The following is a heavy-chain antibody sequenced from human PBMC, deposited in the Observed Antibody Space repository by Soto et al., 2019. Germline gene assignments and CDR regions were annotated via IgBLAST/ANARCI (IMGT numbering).Heavy chain of an antibody. Sequence: GASVKVSCNASGYTFTCYYIHWVRQAPGQGLEWMGWINPNRGGTNYAQKFQGWDTRTRDASISTPYMELSRLRSDDTPVYSCARERRYNSRGYNYGMDVWGQGTTVTVSS. CDR2: INPNRGGT. CDR3: ARERRYNSRGYNYGMDV. J-gene: IGHJ6*02. CDR1: GYTFTCYY. V-gene: IGHV1-2*04. D-gene: IGHD3-22*01.